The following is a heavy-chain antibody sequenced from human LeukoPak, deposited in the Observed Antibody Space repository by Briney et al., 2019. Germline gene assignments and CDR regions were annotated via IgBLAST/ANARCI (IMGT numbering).Heavy chain of an antibody. J-gene: IGHJ4*02. CDR1: GFTINNYA. CDR3: ARRPLTRTYYYDSSGYSIDY. D-gene: IGHD3-22*01. V-gene: IGHV3-74*01. CDR2: MNWDGSRT. Sequence: GGSLRLSCAASGFTINNYAMNWVRQAPGKRLLWVSRMNWDGSRTTYADSAKGRFAISRDNAKNTLYLQMNSLTSDDTAVYYCARRPLTRTYYYDSSGYSIDYWGQGTLVTVSS.